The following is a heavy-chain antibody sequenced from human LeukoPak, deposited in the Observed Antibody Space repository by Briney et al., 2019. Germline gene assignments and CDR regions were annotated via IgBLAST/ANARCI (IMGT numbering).Heavy chain of an antibody. D-gene: IGHD2-15*01. CDR1: VGTFTNYA. CDR3: ARGQYCSGGSCFSPLEDYYYYMDV. V-gene: IGHV1-69*06. J-gene: IGHJ6*03. Sequence: SVNLSCTPSVGTFTNYAISWVRQAPGQRLEWRGGIIPISNTADYAQKFQGRVTITADKSTSTAYMKLSSLRSEDTAVYYCARGQYCSGGSCFSPLEDYYYYMDVWGKGTTVTVSS. CDR2: IIPISNTA.